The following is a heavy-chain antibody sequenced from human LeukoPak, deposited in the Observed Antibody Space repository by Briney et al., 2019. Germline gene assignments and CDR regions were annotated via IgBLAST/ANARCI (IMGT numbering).Heavy chain of an antibody. D-gene: IGHD6-19*01. CDR2: LYTSGST. Sequence: SSETLSLTCTVSDGSISSYYWSWIRQPAGKGLEWIGRLYTSGSTNYNPSLKSRVTMSVDTSKNQFSLKLSSVTAADTAVYYCACSSSGWFWNYWGQGTLVTVSP. CDR3: ACSSSGWFWNY. V-gene: IGHV4-4*07. CDR1: DGSISSYY. J-gene: IGHJ4*02.